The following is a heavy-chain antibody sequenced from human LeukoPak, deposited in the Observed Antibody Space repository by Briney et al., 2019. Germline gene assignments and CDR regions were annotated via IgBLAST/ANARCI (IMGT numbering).Heavy chain of an antibody. CDR2: IKSDGSST. CDR1: GFTFSIYS. CDR3: ARELRFLEWLYWFDP. D-gene: IGHD3-3*01. Sequence: GGSLRLSCAASGFTFSIYSMHWVRQAPGKGLVWVSRIKSDGSSTSYADSVKGRFTISRDNAKNSLHLQMNSLRAEDTAVYYCARELRFLEWLYWFDPWGQGTLVTVSS. V-gene: IGHV3-74*01. J-gene: IGHJ5*02.